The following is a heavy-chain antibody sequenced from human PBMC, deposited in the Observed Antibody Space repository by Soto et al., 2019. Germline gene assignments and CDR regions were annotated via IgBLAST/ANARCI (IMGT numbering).Heavy chain of an antibody. Sequence: EVQLLESGGGSVQPGGSLRLSCAASGFTFSSYAMHWVRRPPGKGLEWVSSISGSGGTAYYAASVKGRFSISRDSLVNTLYLQMNSLRPEDTAVYYCAKGRGQNCNFDYWGQGTLVTVSP. J-gene: IGHJ4*02. D-gene: IGHD1-1*01. V-gene: IGHV3-23*01. CDR2: ISGSGGTA. CDR1: GFTFSSYA. CDR3: AKGRGQNCNFDY.